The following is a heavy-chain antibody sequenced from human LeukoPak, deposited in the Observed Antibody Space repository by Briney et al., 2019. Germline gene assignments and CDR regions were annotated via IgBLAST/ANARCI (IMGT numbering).Heavy chain of an antibody. CDR2: MIGTGDT. Sequence: GGSLRLSCVACGFNFGNFAVTWVRQAPGKGLEWVSGMIGTGDTYYADSVKGRFTMFRDYSRTTLYLQMNNLIFEDTAIYYCAKDMHYNDGRWEFDPWGQGTLVTVSS. CDR1: GFNFGNFA. V-gene: IGHV3-23*01. J-gene: IGHJ5*02. D-gene: IGHD5-24*01. CDR3: AKDMHYNDGRWEFDP.